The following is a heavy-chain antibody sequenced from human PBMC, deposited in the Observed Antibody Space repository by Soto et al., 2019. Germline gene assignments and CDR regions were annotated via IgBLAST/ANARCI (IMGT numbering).Heavy chain of an antibody. Sequence: EVQLVESGGGLVKPGGSLRLSCAASGFTFSSYNMNWVRQAPGKGLEWVSSISATGTYIYYADSVKGRFTISRDNAKNALYLQMNSLRAEDTAIYYCARVVYYDNSAYGLWGQGTLVTVSS. D-gene: IGHD3-22*01. V-gene: IGHV3-21*01. CDR3: ARVVYYDNSAYGL. CDR2: ISATGTYI. J-gene: IGHJ3*01. CDR1: GFTFSSYN.